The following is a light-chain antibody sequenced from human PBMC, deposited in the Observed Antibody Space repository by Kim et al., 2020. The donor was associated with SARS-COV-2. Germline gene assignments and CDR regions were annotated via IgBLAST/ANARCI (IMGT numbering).Light chain of an antibody. CDR3: QQYGSSPYT. V-gene: IGKV3-20*01. CDR1: QSVSSSY. Sequence: LSPGETAPLSFRASQSVSSSYLAWYQQKPGQAPRLLIYGASSRATGIPDSFSGSGSGTDFTLTISRLEPEDFAVYYCQQYGSSPYTFGQGTKLEI. J-gene: IGKJ2*01. CDR2: GAS.